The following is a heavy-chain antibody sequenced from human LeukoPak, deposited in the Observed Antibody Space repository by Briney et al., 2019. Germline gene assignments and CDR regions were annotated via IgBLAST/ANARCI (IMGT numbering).Heavy chain of an antibody. Sequence: GGSLRLSCAASGFTFTNAWMSWVRQAPGKGLEWVGRIKSKINGGAIDYTAPVKGRFTISRDDSKNTPFLQMNSLKTEDTAIYYCATDPSGSGSPYWGPGTLVTVSS. J-gene: IGHJ4*02. CDR1: GFTFTNAW. CDR3: ATDPSGSGSPY. D-gene: IGHD3-10*01. CDR2: IKSKINGGAI. V-gene: IGHV3-15*01.